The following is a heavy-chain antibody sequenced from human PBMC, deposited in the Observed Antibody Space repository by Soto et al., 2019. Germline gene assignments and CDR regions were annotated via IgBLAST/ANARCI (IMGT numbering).Heavy chain of an antibody. D-gene: IGHD3-10*01. CDR2: IYYSGST. J-gene: IGHJ3*02. V-gene: IGHV4-61*08. Sequence: SETLSLTCTVSGGSISSGGYYWSWIRQHPGKGLEWIGYIYYSGSTNYNPSLKSRVTISVDTSKNQFSLKLRSVTAADTAVYSCARRYGSAFDIWGQGTMVTVSS. CDR1: GGSISSGGYY. CDR3: ARRYGSAFDI.